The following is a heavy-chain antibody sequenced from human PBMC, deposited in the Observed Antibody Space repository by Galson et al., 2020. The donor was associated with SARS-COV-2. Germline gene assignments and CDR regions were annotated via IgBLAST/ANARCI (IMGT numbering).Heavy chain of an antibody. CDR3: ARETAKYVHYYDSSGYNWFDP. V-gene: IGHV4-30-4*01. CDR2: IYYSGST. J-gene: IGHJ5*02. D-gene: IGHD3-22*01. CDR1: GGSISSGDYY. Sequence: SQTLSLTCTVSGGSISSGDYYWSWIRQPPGKGLEWIGYIYYSGSTYYNPSLKSRVTISLNTSKNQFSLKLSSVTAADTAVYYCARETAKYVHYYDSSGYNWFDPWGQGTLVTVSS.